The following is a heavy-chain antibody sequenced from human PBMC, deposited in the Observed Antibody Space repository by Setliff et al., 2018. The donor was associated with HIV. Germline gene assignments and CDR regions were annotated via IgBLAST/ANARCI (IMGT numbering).Heavy chain of an antibody. J-gene: IGHJ4*02. CDR2: VKQDASEK. Sequence: GESLRLSCSASGFTFSSYWMNWVRQAPGRGLGWVANVKQDASEKYYVDSVKGRFNISRDNAKSSLYLQMNNLTAEDTAVYYCARGLADPWFFYDNSGLNAFNYWGQGAQVTVSS. V-gene: IGHV3-7*03. D-gene: IGHD3-22*01. CDR3: ARGLADPWFFYDNSGLNAFNY. CDR1: GFTFSSYW.